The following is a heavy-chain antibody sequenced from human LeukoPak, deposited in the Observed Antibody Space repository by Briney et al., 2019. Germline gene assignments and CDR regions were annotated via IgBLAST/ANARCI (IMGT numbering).Heavy chain of an antibody. CDR1: GGTFSSYA. Sequence: PWASVKVSCKASGGTFSSYAISWVRQAPGQGLEWMGGIIPIFGTANYAQKFQGRVTITADESTNTAYMELSSLRSEDTAIYYCANTGYGSRRYFDYWGQGTLVTVSS. J-gene: IGHJ4*02. D-gene: IGHD6-19*01. CDR3: ANTGYGSRRYFDY. V-gene: IGHV1-69*13. CDR2: IIPIFGTA.